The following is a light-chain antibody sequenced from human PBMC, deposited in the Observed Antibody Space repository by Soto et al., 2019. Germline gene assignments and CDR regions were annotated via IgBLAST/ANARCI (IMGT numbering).Light chain of an antibody. J-gene: IGKJ5*01. V-gene: IGKV3-20*01. CDR2: DAD. CDR3: QQYTSSVT. CDR1: HSVSSTF. Sequence: TLCFTQGETATLTCFASHSVSSTFLAWYQQKPGQAPTLLIYDADTRATGIPDRFSGSGFGTHFTLTISSLEPEDFAMYYCQQYTSSVTFGQGTRVEIK.